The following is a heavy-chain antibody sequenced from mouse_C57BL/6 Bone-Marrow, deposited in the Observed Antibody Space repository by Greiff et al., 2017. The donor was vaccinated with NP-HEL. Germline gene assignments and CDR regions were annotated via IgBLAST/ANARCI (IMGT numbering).Heavy chain of an antibody. CDR3: ARSSNYPYYAMDY. CDR1: GYTFTNYW. CDR2: IYPSDSET. Sequence: QVQLQQPGAELVRPGSSVKLSCKASGYTFTNYWMDWVKQRPGQGLEWIGNIYPSDSETHYNQKFKDKATLTVDKSSSTAYMQLSSLTSEDSAVYYCARSSNYPYYAMDYWGQGTSVTVSS. J-gene: IGHJ4*01. V-gene: IGHV1-61*01. D-gene: IGHD2-5*01.